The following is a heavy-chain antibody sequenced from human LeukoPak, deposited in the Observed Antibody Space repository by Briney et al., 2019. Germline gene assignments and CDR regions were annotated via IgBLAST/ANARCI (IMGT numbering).Heavy chain of an antibody. CDR3: AKGKGYYGSGPYYFDY. CDR1: GFSFSNYA. J-gene: IGHJ4*02. CDR2: VSATSGST. V-gene: IGHV3-23*01. Sequence: GGSLRLSCAASGFSFSNYAMTWVRQAPGRGLEWVSTVSATSGSTTYAESVKGRLTISRDNSNNTLYLQMKSLRAEDTAVYYCAKGKGYYGSGPYYFDYWGQGIRVTVSS. D-gene: IGHD3-10*01.